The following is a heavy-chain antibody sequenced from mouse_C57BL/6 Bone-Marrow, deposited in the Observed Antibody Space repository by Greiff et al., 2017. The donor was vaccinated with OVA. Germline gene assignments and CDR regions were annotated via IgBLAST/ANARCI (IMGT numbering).Heavy chain of an antibody. Sequence: QVQLKQSGSELRSPGSSVKLSCKDFDSEVFPIAYMSWVRQKPGHGFEWIGGILPSIGRTIYGEKFEDKATLDADTLSNTAYLELNSLTSEDSAIYYCARPLGRGPWYFDVWGTGTTVTVSS. J-gene: IGHJ1*03. CDR2: ILPSIGRT. CDR3: ARPLGRGPWYFDV. D-gene: IGHD4-1*01. CDR1: DSEVFPIAY. V-gene: IGHV15-2*01.